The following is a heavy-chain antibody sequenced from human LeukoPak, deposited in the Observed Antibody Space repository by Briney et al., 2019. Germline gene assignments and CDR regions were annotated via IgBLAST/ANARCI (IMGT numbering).Heavy chain of an antibody. Sequence: ASVKVSCKASGGTFSSYAISWVRQAPGQGLEWMGGIIPIFGTANYAQKFQGRVTITADESTSTAYMELSSLRSEDTAVYYCARDSGSYFTAFDYWGQGTLVTVSS. V-gene: IGHV1-69*13. CDR1: GGTFSSYA. J-gene: IGHJ4*02. D-gene: IGHD1-26*01. CDR3: ARDSGSYFTAFDY. CDR2: IIPIFGTA.